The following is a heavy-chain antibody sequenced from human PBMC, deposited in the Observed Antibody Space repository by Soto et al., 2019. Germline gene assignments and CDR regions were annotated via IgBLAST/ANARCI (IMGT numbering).Heavy chain of an antibody. V-gene: IGHV4-34*01. Sequence: PSETLSLTCAVYGGSFSGYYWSWIRQPPGKGLEWIGEINHSGSTNYNPSLKSRVTISVDTSKNQFSLKLSSVTAADTAVYYCARGRYCSSTSFYSAGGYYYYYMDVWGKGTTVTVSS. J-gene: IGHJ6*03. CDR1: GGSFSGYY. D-gene: IGHD2-2*02. CDR2: INHSGST. CDR3: ARGRYCSSTSFYSAGGYYYYYMDV.